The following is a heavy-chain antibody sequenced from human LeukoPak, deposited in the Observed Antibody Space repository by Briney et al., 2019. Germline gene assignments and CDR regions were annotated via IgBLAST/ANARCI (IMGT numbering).Heavy chain of an antibody. D-gene: IGHD3-10*01. CDR2: IYYTGST. V-gene: IGHV4-39*01. CDR1: GASINSSNFY. Sequence: SETLSLTCTVSGASINSSNFYWGWIRQPPGKGLESIGSIYYTGSTYSNPSLNSRVTISVDTSKNQFSLKLLSVTAADTAVYHCARQGTMTRGGYWLDPWGRGTLVTVSS. CDR3: ARQGTMTRGGYWLDP. J-gene: IGHJ5*02.